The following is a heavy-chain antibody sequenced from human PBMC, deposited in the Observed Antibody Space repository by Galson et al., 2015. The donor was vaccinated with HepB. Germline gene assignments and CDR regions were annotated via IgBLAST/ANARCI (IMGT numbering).Heavy chain of an antibody. Sequence: SVKVSCKASGYTFTSYVISWVRQAPGQELEWMGWISAYNGNTNYAQKLQGRVTMTTDTSTSTAYMELRSLRSDDTAVYYCARIPVGSKGGRYFDWLIYYYYYGMDVWGQGTTVTVPS. D-gene: IGHD3-9*01. V-gene: IGHV1-18*04. CDR3: ARIPVGSKGGRYFDWLIYYYYYGMDV. J-gene: IGHJ6*02. CDR1: GYTFTSYV. CDR2: ISAYNGNT.